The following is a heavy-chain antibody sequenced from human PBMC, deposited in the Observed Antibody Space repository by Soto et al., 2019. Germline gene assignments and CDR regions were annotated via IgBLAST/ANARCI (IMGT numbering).Heavy chain of an antibody. CDR3: AKPPTAVAGYIDY. J-gene: IGHJ4*02. CDR2: ISYDGSNK. D-gene: IGHD6-19*01. Sequence: GGSLRLSCAVSGFTFSSYGMHWVRQAPGKGLEWVAVISYDGSNKYYADSVKGRFTISRDNSKNTLYLQMNSLRAEDTAVYYCAKPPTAVAGYIDYWGQGTLVTVSS. CDR1: GFTFSSYG. V-gene: IGHV3-30*18.